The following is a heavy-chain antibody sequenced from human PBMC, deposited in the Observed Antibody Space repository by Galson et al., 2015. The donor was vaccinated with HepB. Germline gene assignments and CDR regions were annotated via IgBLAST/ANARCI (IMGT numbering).Heavy chain of an antibody. CDR2: IYSGDTT. V-gene: IGHV3-53*01. CDR1: GFTVSKNH. J-gene: IGHJ4*02. D-gene: IGHD1-7*01. CDR3: ATGGGTYLAG. Sequence: SLRLSCAVSGFTVSKNHMSWVRQAPGKGLEWVSVIYSGDTTYYVDSVKGRFTISRDNSKNMLYLQMNSLGIEDTAVYYCATGGGTYLAGWGQGTLVTVSS.